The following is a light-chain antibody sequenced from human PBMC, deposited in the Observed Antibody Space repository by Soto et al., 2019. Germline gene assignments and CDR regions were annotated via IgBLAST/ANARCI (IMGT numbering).Light chain of an antibody. CDR2: GAS. J-gene: IGKJ1*01. CDR3: QQYDNWPWT. Sequence: DIVMTQSPATLSVSPGERATLSCRASQSVSSNLAWYQQKPGQAPRLLIYGASTRATGIPARFSGSGSGTEFTLTISSLQSEDFAVYYCQQYDNWPWTFDQGTKVDIK. V-gene: IGKV3-15*01. CDR1: QSVSSN.